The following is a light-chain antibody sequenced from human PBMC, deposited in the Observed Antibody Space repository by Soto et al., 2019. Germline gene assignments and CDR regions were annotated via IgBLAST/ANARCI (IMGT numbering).Light chain of an antibody. Sequence: QSALTQPASVSGSPGQSITISCTGTSSDVGGHNFVSWYQQHPGRAPKLMIYDVRNRPSGVSNRFSGAKSANTGSLVISGLQDEDEADYYCSSYSSSDTLVFGGGTNLTVL. CDR1: SSDVGGHNF. CDR3: SSYSSSDTLV. V-gene: IGLV2-14*03. CDR2: DVR. J-gene: IGLJ2*01.